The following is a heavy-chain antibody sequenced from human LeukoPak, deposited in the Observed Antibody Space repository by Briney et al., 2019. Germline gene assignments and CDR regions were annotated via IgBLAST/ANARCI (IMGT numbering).Heavy chain of an antibody. CDR1: GYTFSSFG. Sequence: ASVKVSCTASGYTFSSFGITWVRQAPGQGLEWMGWLNSYNGKTNYAQKLQGRVTMTTDTSTRTAYMEMRSLRSDDTAVYYCARSLGGDNFDFWGQGTMVTVSS. V-gene: IGHV1-18*01. CDR3: ARSLGGDNFDF. CDR2: LNSYNGKT. J-gene: IGHJ3*01. D-gene: IGHD2-21*01.